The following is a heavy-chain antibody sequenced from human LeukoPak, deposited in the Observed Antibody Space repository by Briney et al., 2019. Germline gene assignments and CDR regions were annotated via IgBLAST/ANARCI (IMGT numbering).Heavy chain of an antibody. V-gene: IGHV4-39*07. CDR1: GDSISSSAYY. CDR3: ARRGYCSSTSCYHFDY. CDR2: IFYSGRT. D-gene: IGHD2-2*01. Sequence: SETLSLTCTVSGDSISSSAYYTGWVRPPPGTGLEWIGSIFYSGRTYYSPSLKSRVTISVDTSKNQFSLNLTSVTAADTAVYYCARRGYCSSTSCYHFDYWGQGTLVTVSP. J-gene: IGHJ4*02.